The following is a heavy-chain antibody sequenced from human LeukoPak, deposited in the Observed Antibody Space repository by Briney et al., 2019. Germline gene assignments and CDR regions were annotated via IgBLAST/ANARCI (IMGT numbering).Heavy chain of an antibody. J-gene: IGHJ5*02. Sequence: GESLKISCKGPGYSFSTYWIGRVRQMPGKGLEWMGIIYPGDSDTRYSPSFQGQVTISADKSTSTAYLQWSSLKASDTAMYYCARHGQQQLENWFDPWGQGTLVTVSS. CDR1: GYSFSTYW. V-gene: IGHV5-51*01. D-gene: IGHD6-13*01. CDR3: ARHGQQQLENWFDP. CDR2: IYPGDSDT.